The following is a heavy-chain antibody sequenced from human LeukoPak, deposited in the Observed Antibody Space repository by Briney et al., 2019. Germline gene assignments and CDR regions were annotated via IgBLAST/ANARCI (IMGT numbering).Heavy chain of an antibody. CDR3: AKGVGYCSGGSCQQFDY. CDR2: IKQDGSEE. Sequence: GGSLRLSCAASGFTFSSYWMSWVRQAPGKGLEWVANIKQDGSEEYYVDSVKGRITISRDNSKNTLYLQMNSLRAEDTAVYYCAKGVGYCSGGSCQQFDYWGQGTLVTVSS. CDR1: GFTFSSYW. J-gene: IGHJ4*02. V-gene: IGHV3-7*03. D-gene: IGHD2-15*01.